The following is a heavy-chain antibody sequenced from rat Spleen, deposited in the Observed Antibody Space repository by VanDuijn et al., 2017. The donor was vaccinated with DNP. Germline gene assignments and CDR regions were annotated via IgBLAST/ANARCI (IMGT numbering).Heavy chain of an antibody. Sequence: EVQLQESGPGLVKPSQSLSLTCSVTGSSITSNFWVWIRKFPGNNMEWIGHISYSGSTNYNPSLKSRLSITRDTSKNHFFLHLNSVTTEDTATYYCARWTRYFDYWGQGVMVTVSS. CDR3: ARWTRYFDY. J-gene: IGHJ2*01. CDR2: ISYSGST. V-gene: IGHV3-1*01. CDR1: GSSITSNF. D-gene: IGHD1-7*01.